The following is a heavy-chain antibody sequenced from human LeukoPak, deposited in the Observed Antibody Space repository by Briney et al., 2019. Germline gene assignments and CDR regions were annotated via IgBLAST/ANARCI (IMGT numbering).Heavy chain of an antibody. Sequence: GGSLRLSCAASGFTFSSYAMHWVRQAPGKGLEWVAVISYDGSNKYYADSVKGRFTISRDNSKNTLYLQMNSLRAEDTAVYYCAREGASDYGYYSTCFDYWGQGTLVTVSS. J-gene: IGHJ4*02. CDR1: GFTFSSYA. D-gene: IGHD4-17*01. CDR2: ISYDGSNK. V-gene: IGHV3-30-3*01. CDR3: AREGASDYGYYSTCFDY.